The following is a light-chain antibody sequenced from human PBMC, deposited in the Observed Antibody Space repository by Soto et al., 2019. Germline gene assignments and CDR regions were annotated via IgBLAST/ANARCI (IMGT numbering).Light chain of an antibody. Sequence: QSVLTQPASVSGSPGQSITMPCTGTSSDVCGYNYVSWYQQHPNKAPRLIIYEVSNRPSGVSNRFSGSKSGNTASLTISGLQAEDEADYYCSSYTGSSTPSVFGGGTKLTVL. V-gene: IGLV2-14*01. CDR3: SSYTGSSTPSV. J-gene: IGLJ3*02. CDR2: EVS. CDR1: SSDVCGYNY.